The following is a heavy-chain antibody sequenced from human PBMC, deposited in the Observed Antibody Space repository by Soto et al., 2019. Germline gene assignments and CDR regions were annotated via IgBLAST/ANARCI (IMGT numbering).Heavy chain of an antibody. CDR1: GFTFSSYA. CDR3: ARGSRYQLPYYYYYGMDV. CDR2: ISYDGSNK. D-gene: IGHD2-2*01. V-gene: IGHV3-30-3*01. Sequence: QVQLVESGGGVVQPGRSLRLSCAASGFTFSSYAMHWVRQAPGKGLEWVAVISYDGSNKYYADSVKGRFTISSDNSKNTLYLQLNSLRAEDTAVYDCARGSRYQLPYYYYYGMDVWGQGTTVTVSS. J-gene: IGHJ6*02.